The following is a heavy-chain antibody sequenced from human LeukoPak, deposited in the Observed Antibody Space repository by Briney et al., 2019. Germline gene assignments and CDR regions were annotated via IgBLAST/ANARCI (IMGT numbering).Heavy chain of an antibody. D-gene: IGHD3-3*01. Sequence: SETLSLTCTVSGGSIRSGGYYWGWIRQPPGKGLEWIATIYYSGSTYSNPSLKSRVSISVDTSKNQFSLKLSSVTAADTAVYYCARVVPAPRNYGFWSGYPPGYYYYMDVWGKGTTVTVSS. V-gene: IGHV4-39*07. CDR2: IYYSGST. CDR3: ARVVPAPRNYGFWSGYPPGYYYYMDV. CDR1: GGSIRSGGYY. J-gene: IGHJ6*03.